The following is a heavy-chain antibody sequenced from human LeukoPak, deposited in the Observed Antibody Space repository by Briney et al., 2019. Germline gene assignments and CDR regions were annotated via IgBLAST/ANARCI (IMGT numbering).Heavy chain of an antibody. J-gene: IGHJ4*02. Sequence: GGSLRLSCSASGFTFSDYSMNWVRQAPGKGLEWVASISSSSPYIYYTDSVKGRFTISRDNAKNSLYLQMNSLRSDDTAVYYCARARARRYFDWGYFDYWGQGTLVTVSS. CDR1: GFTFSDYS. V-gene: IGHV3-21*04. CDR2: ISSSSPYI. D-gene: IGHD3-9*01. CDR3: ARARARRYFDWGYFDY.